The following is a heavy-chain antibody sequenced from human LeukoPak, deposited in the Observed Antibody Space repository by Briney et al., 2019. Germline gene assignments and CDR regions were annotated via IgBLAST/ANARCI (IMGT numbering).Heavy chain of an antibody. CDR1: GFTFSSYA. J-gene: IGHJ3*02. CDR3: AKAGEGSGYQDAFDI. V-gene: IGHV3-23*01. Sequence: GGSLRLSCAASGFTFSSYAMSWVRQAPGKRLEWVSAISGSGGSTYYADSVKGRFTISRDNSKNTLYLQMNSLRAEDTAVYYCAKAGEGSGYQDAFDIWGQGTMVTVSS. CDR2: ISGSGGST. D-gene: IGHD3-22*01.